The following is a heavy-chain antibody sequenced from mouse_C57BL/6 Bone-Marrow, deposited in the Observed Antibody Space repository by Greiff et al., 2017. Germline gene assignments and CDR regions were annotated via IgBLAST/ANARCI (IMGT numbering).Heavy chain of an antibody. D-gene: IGHD2-12*01. CDR2: IWSGGST. CDR3: ARKCPYYSLNPNYYAMDY. J-gene: IGHJ4*01. V-gene: IGHV2-2*01. Sequence: VKLVESGPGLVQPSQSLSITCTVSGFSLTSYGVHWVRQSPGKGLEWLGVIWSGGSTDYNAAFISRLSISKDNSKSRVFFKMNSLQADDTAIYYCARKCPYYSLNPNYYAMDYWGQGTSVTVSS. CDR1: GFSLTSYG.